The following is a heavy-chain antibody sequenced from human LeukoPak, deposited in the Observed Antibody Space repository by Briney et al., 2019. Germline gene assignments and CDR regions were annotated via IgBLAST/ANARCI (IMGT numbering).Heavy chain of an antibody. J-gene: IGHJ3*02. CDR2: IYSGGST. D-gene: IGHD5-24*01. CDR1: GFIVSDNY. V-gene: IGHV3-53*01. CDR3: ARAGGDGYNYDAFDI. Sequence: PGGSLRLSCAASGFIVSDNYMSWVRQAPGKGLEWVSVIYSGGSTYYADSVKGRFTISRDNSKNTLYLQMNSLRAEDTAVYYCARAGGDGYNYDAFDIWGQGTMVTVSS.